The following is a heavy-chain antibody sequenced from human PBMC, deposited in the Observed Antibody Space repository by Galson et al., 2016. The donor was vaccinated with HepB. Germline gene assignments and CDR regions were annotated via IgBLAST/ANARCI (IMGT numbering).Heavy chain of an antibody. Sequence: SVKVSCKASGGTFHTYSITWVRQAPGQGLEWMGGLIPAYHKANYAQKFQGRVTITADKSTNTAYMELRSLKSEDTAAYYCARGGHDSSGYYFADYYFYSMDVWGQGTTVTVSS. D-gene: IGHD3-22*01. CDR3: ARGGHDSSGYYFADYYFYSMDV. CDR1: GGTFHTYS. V-gene: IGHV1-69*06. J-gene: IGHJ6*02. CDR2: LIPAYHKA.